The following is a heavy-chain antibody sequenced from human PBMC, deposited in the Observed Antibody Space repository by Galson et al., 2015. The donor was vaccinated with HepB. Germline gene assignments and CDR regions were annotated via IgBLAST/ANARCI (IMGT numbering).Heavy chain of an antibody. CDR2: IWYDGSNK. J-gene: IGHJ6*02. D-gene: IGHD6-19*01. V-gene: IGHV3-33*08. Sequence: SLRLSCAASGFTFSSYSMNWVRQAPGKGLEWVAVIWYDGSNKYYADSVKGRFTISRDNSKNTLYLQMNSLRAEDTAVYYCAREMGRVPGSPDDYGMDVWGQGTTVTVSS. CDR3: AREMGRVPGSPDDYGMDV. CDR1: GFTFSSYS.